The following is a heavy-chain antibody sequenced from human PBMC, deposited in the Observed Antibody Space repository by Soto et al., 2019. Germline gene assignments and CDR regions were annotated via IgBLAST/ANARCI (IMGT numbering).Heavy chain of an antibody. CDR2: FSLSGTT. J-gene: IGHJ4*02. Sequence: PSETLSLTCTVSGASITGSSYWSWIRRPAGKGLEWIGRFSLSGTTSYNPSLRSRVTMSADVSKNQFSLRLTSVTAADTALYYCARGMTPPGAPAWYYFDSWGQGTLVTVSS. CDR3: ARGMTPPGAPAWYYFDS. CDR1: GASITGSSY. D-gene: IGHD2-8*02. V-gene: IGHV4-4*07.